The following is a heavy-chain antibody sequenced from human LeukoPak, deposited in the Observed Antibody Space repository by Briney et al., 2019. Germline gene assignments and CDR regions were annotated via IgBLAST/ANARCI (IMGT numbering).Heavy chain of an antibody. CDR3: ARRDIVKGGFDY. Sequence: PSETPSLTCPVSGDTVNTRSYYWGWIRQPPGKGLEWIGSIYHSGSTYYEPSLRSRVTISIDTSRNQFSLNLTSVTTADTALYFCARRDIVKGGFDYWGQGTLVTVSS. CDR1: GDTVNTRSYY. D-gene: IGHD3-16*02. J-gene: IGHJ4*02. V-gene: IGHV4-39*01. CDR2: IYHSGST.